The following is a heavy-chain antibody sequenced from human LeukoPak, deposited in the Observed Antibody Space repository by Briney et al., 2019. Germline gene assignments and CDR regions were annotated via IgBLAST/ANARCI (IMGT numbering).Heavy chain of an antibody. J-gene: IGHJ3*02. Sequence: KSSETLSLTCTVSGYSISSGYYWGWIRQPPGKGLEWIGSIYHSGSTYYNPSLKSRVTISVDTSKNQFSLKLSSVTAADTAVYYCANNVDDRRGNAFDIWGQGTMVTVSS. D-gene: IGHD1-1*01. CDR3: ANNVDDRRGNAFDI. V-gene: IGHV4-38-2*02. CDR2: IYHSGST. CDR1: GYSISSGYY.